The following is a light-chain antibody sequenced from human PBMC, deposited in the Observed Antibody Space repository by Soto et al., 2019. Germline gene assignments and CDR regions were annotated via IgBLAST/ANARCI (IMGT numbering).Light chain of an antibody. J-gene: IGLJ3*02. Sequence: QSVLTQPPSVSGAPGQRVSISCTGSNTNIGAGYDVNWYQQLPGTAPKLLIYANINRPSGVPDRFSGSKSGASAFLVITRLQAEDEADYYCQSYDSSLSAWKVFGGGTKLTVL. CDR3: QSYDSSLSAWKV. V-gene: IGLV1-40*01. CDR2: ANI. CDR1: NTNIGAGYD.